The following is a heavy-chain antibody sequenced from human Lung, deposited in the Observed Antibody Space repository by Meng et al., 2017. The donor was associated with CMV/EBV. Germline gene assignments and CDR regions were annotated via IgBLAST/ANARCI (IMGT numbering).Heavy chain of an antibody. CDR3: ARDLEY. J-gene: IGHJ4*02. V-gene: IGHV4-39*07. CDR2: LYDSGST. D-gene: IGHD1-1*01. Sequence: LQLPESRRGLARPSTTLSLPCSVSGGSISSSTYYWAWIRQPPGKGLEWIGSLYDSGSTYYHPSLKSRVTISVDTSKTYFSLKLRSVTAADTAVYYCARDLEYWGQGTLVTVSS. CDR1: GGSISSSTYY.